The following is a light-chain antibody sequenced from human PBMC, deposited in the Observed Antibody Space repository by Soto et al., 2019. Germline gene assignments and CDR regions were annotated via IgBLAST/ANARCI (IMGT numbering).Light chain of an antibody. CDR1: QSVSNNY. CDR3: KKYGSSHIN. V-gene: IGKV3-20*01. J-gene: IGKJ5*01. CDR2: GVS. Sequence: ESVLPPSPGTMSLAPVEIAHLYCSSSQSVSNNYLAWYQQKPGQAHRLLIYGVSTRANGVKARFSGSGSGTVFTLTISRMEPEDSAVYYCKKYGSSHINCGHGQRLAIK.